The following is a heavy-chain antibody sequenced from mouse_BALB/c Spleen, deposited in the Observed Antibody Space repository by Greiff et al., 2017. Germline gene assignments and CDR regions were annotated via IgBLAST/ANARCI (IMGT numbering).Heavy chain of an antibody. CDR2: ISYSGST. CDR1: GYSITSDYA. V-gene: IGHV3-2*02. Sequence: VQLQQSGPGLVKPSQSLSLTCTVTGYSITSDYAWNWIRQFPGNKLEWMGYISYSGSTSYNPSLKSRISITRDTSKNQFFLQLNSVTTEDTATYYCAKYGNYYFDYWGQGTTLTVSS. CDR3: AKYGNYYFDY. J-gene: IGHJ2*01. D-gene: IGHD2-10*02.